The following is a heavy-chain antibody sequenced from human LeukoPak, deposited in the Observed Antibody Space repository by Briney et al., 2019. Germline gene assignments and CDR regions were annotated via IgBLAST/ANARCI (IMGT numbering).Heavy chain of an antibody. D-gene: IGHD6-19*01. Sequence: GGSPRLSCAASGFTFSSYAMSWVRQAPGKGLEWVSAISGSGSSTYYADSVKGRFTISRDNSKNTLYLQMNSLRAEDTAVHYCAKIAVAGTNYWGQGTLVTVSS. J-gene: IGHJ4*02. CDR1: GFTFSSYA. CDR3: AKIAVAGTNY. CDR2: ISGSGSST. V-gene: IGHV3-23*01.